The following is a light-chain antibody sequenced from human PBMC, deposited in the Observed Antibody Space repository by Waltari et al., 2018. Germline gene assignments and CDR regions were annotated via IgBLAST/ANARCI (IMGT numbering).Light chain of an antibody. V-gene: IGLV1-44*01. CDR3: ALWDDSLNAWI. CDR1: SPNIGSNT. Sequence: QSVLTQPPSASGTPGQRVTISCSGGSPNIGSNTVTWYQDLPGTAPKPLIYSDDPRPPGGPDRFPGSRSGTSGYLAISGLQSEDEADYYCALWDDSLNAWIFGGGTRLTVL. J-gene: IGLJ3*02. CDR2: SDD.